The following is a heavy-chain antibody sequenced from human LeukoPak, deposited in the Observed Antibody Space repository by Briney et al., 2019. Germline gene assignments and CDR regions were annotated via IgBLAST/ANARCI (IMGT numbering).Heavy chain of an antibody. J-gene: IGHJ5*02. CDR3: AKGLQLAAAGPRSFDP. D-gene: IGHD6-13*01. Sequence: GGSLRLSCAASGFTFSSYAMSWVRQAPGKGLEWVSAISGSGGSTYYADSVKGRFTISRDNSKNTLYLQMNSLRAEDTAVYYCAKGLQLAAAGPRSFDPWGQGTLVTVSS. V-gene: IGHV3-23*01. CDR1: GFTFSSYA. CDR2: ISGSGGST.